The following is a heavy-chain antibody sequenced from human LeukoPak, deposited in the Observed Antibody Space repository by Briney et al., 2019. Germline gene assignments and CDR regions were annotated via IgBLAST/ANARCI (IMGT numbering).Heavy chain of an antibody. CDR1: GFTFSWFN. CDR2: IDSTGSTI. J-gene: IGHJ4*02. CDR3: ARDQKSAAAGFDK. V-gene: IGHV3-48*04. D-gene: IGHD6-13*01. Sequence: GGSLRLSCAASGFTFSWFNMNWVRQAPGQGLEWVSKIDSTGSTINYAGSVEGRFTISRDNAKNSLYLQLNSLRAEDTAVYYCARDQKSAAAGFDKWGQGVLVTVSS.